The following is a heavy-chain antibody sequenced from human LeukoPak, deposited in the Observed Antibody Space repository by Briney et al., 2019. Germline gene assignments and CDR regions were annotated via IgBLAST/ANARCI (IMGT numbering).Heavy chain of an antibody. CDR2: TYYRSKWYN. CDR3: ARGSLRDYGVTRYFDY. D-gene: IGHD4-17*01. Sequence: SQTLSLTCAISGDSVSSNSAAWNWIRQSPSRGLEWLGRTYYRSKWYNDYAVSVKSRITINPDTSKNQFSLQLNSVTPEDTAVYYCARGSLRDYGVTRYFDYWGQGTLVTVSS. J-gene: IGHJ4*02. CDR1: GDSVSSNSAA. V-gene: IGHV6-1*01.